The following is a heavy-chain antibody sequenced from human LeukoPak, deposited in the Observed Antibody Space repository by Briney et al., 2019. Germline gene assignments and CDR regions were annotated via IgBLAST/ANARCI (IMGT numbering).Heavy chain of an antibody. V-gene: IGHV4-39*07. CDR3: ARYHKYCSSTSCYAEDYYYYMDV. Sequence: SETLSLTCTVSGGSISITSYYWGWIRQPPGKGLEWIGSMYSSGSTYYNPSLKSRVTISVDTSKNQFSLKLSSVTAADTAVYYCARYHKYCSSTSCYAEDYYYYMDVWGKGTTVTISS. CDR2: MYSSGST. D-gene: IGHD2-2*01. J-gene: IGHJ6*03. CDR1: GGSISITSYY.